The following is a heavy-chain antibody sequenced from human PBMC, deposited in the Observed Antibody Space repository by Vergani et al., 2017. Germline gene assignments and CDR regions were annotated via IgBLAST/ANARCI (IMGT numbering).Heavy chain of an antibody. D-gene: IGHD6-19*01. J-gene: IGHJ5*02. V-gene: IGHV4-39*01. CDR3: ARHSTVEWLVKLGWIDP. Sequence: QLQLQESGPGLVKPSETLSLTCAVSGDSIKSRSYYWGWIRQSPGKGLEWIGSIYYSGSTYYNSSLKSRVTISVDTSKNQFSLKLSSVTAADTAVYFCARHSTVEWLVKLGWIDPWGQGSLVTVSS. CDR2: IYYSGST. CDR1: GDSIKSRSYY.